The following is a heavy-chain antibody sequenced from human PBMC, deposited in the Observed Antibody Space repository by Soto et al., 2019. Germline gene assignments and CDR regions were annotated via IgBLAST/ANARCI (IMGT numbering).Heavy chain of an antibody. J-gene: IGHJ6*01. Sequence: GGSLRLSCAASGFTFSSYAMSWVRQAPGKGLEWVSAISGSGGSTYYADPVKGRFTISRDNSKNTLYLQMNSLRAEDTAVYYCAKDSRLELRDYYYGMDVWGQGTTVTVSS. V-gene: IGHV3-23*01. CDR2: ISGSGGST. CDR3: AKDSRLELRDYYYGMDV. D-gene: IGHD1-7*01. CDR1: GFTFSSYA.